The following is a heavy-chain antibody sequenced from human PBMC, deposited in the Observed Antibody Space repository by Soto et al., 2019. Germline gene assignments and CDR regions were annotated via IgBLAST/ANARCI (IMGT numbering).Heavy chain of an antibody. CDR3: AHRRRRSYFDS. Sequence: QITLKESGPTLVKPTQTLTLTCTFSGFSLSTSGVGVGWIRQPPGKALEWLALIYWADDKRYSPSRKSMLTIATDASKIQVVLTTPTIDPVDTATYYFAHRRRRSYFDSWWQGTLVTISS. J-gene: IGHJ4*02. CDR2: IYWADDK. CDR1: GFSLSTSGVG. V-gene: IGHV2-5*02.